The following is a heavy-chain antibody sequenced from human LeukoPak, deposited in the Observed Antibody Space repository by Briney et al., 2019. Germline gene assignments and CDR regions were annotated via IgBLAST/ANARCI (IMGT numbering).Heavy chain of an antibody. J-gene: IGHJ6*02. CDR2: IYSGGST. CDR3: ARDRRDVERYYYYGMDV. V-gene: IGHV3-66*02. CDR1: GFTVSSNY. D-gene: IGHD5-24*01. Sequence: PGGSLRLSCAASGFTVSSNYMSWVRQAPGKRLEWVSVIYSGGSTYYADSVKGRFTISRDNSKNTLYLQMNSLRAEDTAVYYCARDRRDVERYYYYGMDVWGQGTTVTVSS.